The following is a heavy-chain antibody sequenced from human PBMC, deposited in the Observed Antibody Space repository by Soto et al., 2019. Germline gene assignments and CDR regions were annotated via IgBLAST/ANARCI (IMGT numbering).Heavy chain of an antibody. D-gene: IGHD5-18*01. CDR3: AKDSRVYSYGRKGNWFDP. CDR2: ISYDGSNK. J-gene: IGHJ5*02. Sequence: VQLVESGGGVVQPGRSLRLSCAASGFTFSSYGMHWVRQAPGKGLEWVAVISYDGSNKYYADSVKGRFTISRDNSKNTLYLQMNSLRAEDTAVYYCAKDSRVYSYGRKGNWFDPWGQGTLVTVSS. V-gene: IGHV3-30*18. CDR1: GFTFSSYG.